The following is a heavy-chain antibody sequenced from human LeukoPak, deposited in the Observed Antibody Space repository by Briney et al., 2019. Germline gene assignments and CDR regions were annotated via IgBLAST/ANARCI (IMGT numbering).Heavy chain of an antibody. J-gene: IGHJ6*02. Sequence: GASVKVSCKASGYTFTSYGISWVRQAPGQGLEWMGWISAYNGNTNYAQKFQGRVTITADKSTSTAYMELSSLRSEDTAVYYCASGGGAAASSPPGGYYYYGMDVWGQGTTVTVSS. CDR3: ASGGGAAASSPPGGYYYYGMDV. V-gene: IGHV1-18*01. CDR1: GYTFTSYG. D-gene: IGHD2-2*01. CDR2: ISAYNGNT.